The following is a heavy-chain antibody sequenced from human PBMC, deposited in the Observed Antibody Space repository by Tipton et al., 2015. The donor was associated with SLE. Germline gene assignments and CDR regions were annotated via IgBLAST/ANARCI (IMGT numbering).Heavy chain of an antibody. CDR3: ATMGGSGDYDY. J-gene: IGHJ4*02. CDR2: IYYSGST. CDR1: GGSISSYY. Sequence: TLSLTCTVSGGSISSYYWSWIRQTPGKGLEWIGYIYYSGSTNYNPSLKSRVTISVDTSKNQFSLKLSSVTAADTAVYYCATMGGSGDYDYWGQGTLVTVSS. V-gene: IGHV4-59*12. D-gene: IGHD4-17*01.